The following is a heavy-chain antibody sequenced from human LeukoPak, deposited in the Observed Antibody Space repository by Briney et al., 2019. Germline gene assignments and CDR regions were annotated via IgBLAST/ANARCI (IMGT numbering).Heavy chain of an antibody. CDR2: ISSSSSTI. Sequence: PGGSLRLSCAASGFTFSSYAMNWVRQAPGKGLEWVSYISSSSSTIYYADSVKGRFTISRDNAKNSLYLQMNSLRAEDTAVYYCARDWGEGNSPFFDYWGQGTLVTVSS. D-gene: IGHD4-23*01. V-gene: IGHV3-48*04. CDR1: GFTFSSYA. CDR3: ARDWGEGNSPFFDY. J-gene: IGHJ4*02.